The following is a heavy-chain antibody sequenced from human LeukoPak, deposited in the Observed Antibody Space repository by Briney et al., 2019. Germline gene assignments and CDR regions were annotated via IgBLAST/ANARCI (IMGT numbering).Heavy chain of an antibody. D-gene: IGHD2-2*01. V-gene: IGHV4-34*01. J-gene: IGHJ4*02. CDR2: INHSGST. Sequence: PSETLSLTCAVYGGSFSGYYWSWVRQPPGKGLEWVGEINHSGSTNYNPSLKTRVTISVDPSTNQFSLRLSSVTAADTVVYYCARAQTHCRSTSCYWYYFDYWAQGTLVTVSS. CDR1: GGSFSGYY. CDR3: ARAQTHCRSTSCYWYYFDY.